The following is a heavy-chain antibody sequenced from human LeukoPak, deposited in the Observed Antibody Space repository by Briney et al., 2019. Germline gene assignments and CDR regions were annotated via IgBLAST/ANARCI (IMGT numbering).Heavy chain of an antibody. J-gene: IGHJ4*02. CDR1: GYTFTDFG. CDR3: ARVEGSSGSYSLDY. V-gene: IGHV1-18*01. CDR2: VSPYNGNT. D-gene: IGHD3-22*01. Sequence: ASVKVSCKASGYTFTDFGVNWVRQAPGQGLEWMGRVSPYNGNTYYSQRFQDRVTITKDTSTGTAYMDLRSLRSDDTAVYYCARVEGSSGSYSLDYWGQGTLVTVSS.